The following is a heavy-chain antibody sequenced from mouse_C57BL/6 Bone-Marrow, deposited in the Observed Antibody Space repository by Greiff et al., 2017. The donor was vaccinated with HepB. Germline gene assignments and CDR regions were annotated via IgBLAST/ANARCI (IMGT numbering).Heavy chain of an antibody. CDR1: GYSFTDYN. CDR2: INPNYGTT. CDR3: ARSEGLYYDYDWFAY. J-gene: IGHJ3*01. Sequence: EVHLVESGPELVKPGDSVKISCKASGYSFTDYNMNWVKQSNGKSLEWIGVINPNYGTTSYNQKFKGKATLTVDQSSSTAYMQLNSLTSEDSAVYYCARSEGLYYDYDWFAYWGQGTLVTVSA. D-gene: IGHD2-4*01. V-gene: IGHV1-39*01.